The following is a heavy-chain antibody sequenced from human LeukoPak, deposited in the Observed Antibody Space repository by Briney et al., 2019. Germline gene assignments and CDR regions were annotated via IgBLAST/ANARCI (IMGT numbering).Heavy chain of an antibody. CDR3: AKRGVVIRVILVGFHKEAYYFDS. Sequence: GGSLRLSCRVSGITLSNYGMSWVRQAPGKGLEWVAGISGSGGSTNYADSVKGRFTISRDNPKNTLYLQMTSLRAEDTAVYFCAKRGVVIRVILVGFHKEAYYFDSWGQGALVTVSS. J-gene: IGHJ4*02. V-gene: IGHV3-23*01. CDR2: ISGSGGST. CDR1: GITLSNYG. D-gene: IGHD3-22*01.